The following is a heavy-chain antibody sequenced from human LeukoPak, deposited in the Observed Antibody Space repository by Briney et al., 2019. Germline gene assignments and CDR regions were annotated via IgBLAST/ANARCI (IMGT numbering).Heavy chain of an antibody. CDR2: ISASGGGA. Sequence: PGGSLRLSCAASGFTFSSYAMGWVRQAPGKGLEWVSAISASGGGAYYADSVKGRFTISRDNSENTLYLQMNSLRAEDTAVYYCAKVPPNSNSWYYFDYWGQGTLVTVSS. V-gene: IGHV3-23*01. J-gene: IGHJ4*02. CDR3: AKVPPNSNSWYYFDY. CDR1: GFTFSSYA. D-gene: IGHD6-13*01.